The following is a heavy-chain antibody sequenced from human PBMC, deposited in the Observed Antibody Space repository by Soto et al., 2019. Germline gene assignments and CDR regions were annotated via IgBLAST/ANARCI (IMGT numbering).Heavy chain of an antibody. CDR3: ARRARGYYYYYGMDV. Sequence: SATLSLTCTVSGGSISSSSYYWGWIRQPPGKGLEWIGSIYYSGSTYYNPSLKSRVTISVDTSKNQFSLKLSSVTAADTAVYYCARRARGYYYYYGMDVWGKGTTVT. J-gene: IGHJ6*04. CDR2: IYYSGST. CDR1: GGSISSSSYY. V-gene: IGHV4-39*01. D-gene: IGHD3-10*01.